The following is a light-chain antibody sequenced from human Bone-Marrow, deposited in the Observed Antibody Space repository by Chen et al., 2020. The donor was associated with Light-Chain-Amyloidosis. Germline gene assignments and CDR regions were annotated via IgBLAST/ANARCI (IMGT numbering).Light chain of an antibody. J-gene: IGLJ2*01. CDR3: QSADSSGTYEVI. Sequence: SYELTQPPSVSVSPGQTARITCSGDDLPMKYAYWYQQKPGQAPVLVIHRDTKRPSGISERFSGSSSGTTATLSISGVQAEDEADYHCQSADSSGTYEVIFGGGTKLTVL. V-gene: IGLV3-25*03. CDR2: RDT. CDR1: DLPMKY.